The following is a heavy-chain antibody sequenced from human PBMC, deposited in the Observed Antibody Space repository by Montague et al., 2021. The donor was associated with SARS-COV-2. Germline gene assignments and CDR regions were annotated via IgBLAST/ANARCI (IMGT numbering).Heavy chain of an antibody. Sequence: SETLSLTCTVSGGSLSGHHWSWIRQPPGKGLEWICYIFHSGNTNYNPSLKSRVTISVDTSKNQFSLRLTSVTAADTAVYYCARLTWDNDSVFDSWGQGAVVAVSA. J-gene: IGHJ4*02. CDR1: GGSLSGHH. D-gene: IGHD1/OR15-1a*01. CDR3: ARLTWDNDSVFDS. V-gene: IGHV4-59*11. CDR2: IFHSGNT.